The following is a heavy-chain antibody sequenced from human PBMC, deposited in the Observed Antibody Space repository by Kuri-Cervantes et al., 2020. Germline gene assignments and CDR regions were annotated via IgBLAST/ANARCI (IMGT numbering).Heavy chain of an antibody. Sequence: SETLSLTCTVSGGSITSYYWTWIRQPAGKGLEWIGRFYTSENINYNPSLKSRVTISVDKSKNQFSLKLSSVTAADTAVYYCARGFTIFGVVMYYFDYWGQGTLVTVSS. CDR2: FYTSENI. CDR3: ARGFTIFGVVMYYFDY. V-gene: IGHV4-4*07. D-gene: IGHD3-3*01. J-gene: IGHJ4*02. CDR1: GGSITSYY.